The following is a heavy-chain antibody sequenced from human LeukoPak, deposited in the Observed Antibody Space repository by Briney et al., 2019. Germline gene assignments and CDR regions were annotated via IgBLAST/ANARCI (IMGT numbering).Heavy chain of an antibody. CDR3: ARDLSGDGYNKFDF. D-gene: IGHD5-24*01. CDR2: ISTGSRHI. V-gene: IGHV3-21*01. J-gene: IGHJ4*02. Sequence: GGSLRLSCAASGFTFSSYAMSWVRQAPGKGLELVSSISTGSRHIYYAASVKGRFTISRDDAKNSLYLQMNSLRAEDTAVYYCARDLSGDGYNKFDFWGQGTLVTVSP. CDR1: GFTFSSYA.